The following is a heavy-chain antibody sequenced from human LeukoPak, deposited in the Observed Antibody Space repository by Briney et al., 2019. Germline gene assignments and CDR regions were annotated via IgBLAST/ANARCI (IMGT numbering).Heavy chain of an antibody. CDR3: ARDQRAAAGYYYMDV. J-gene: IGHJ6*03. CDR1: GFTFSNYN. Sequence: PGGSLRLSCAASGFTFSNYNMNWVRQAPGKGLEWVSYISSSSSTIYYADSVKGRFTISRDNAKNSLYLQMNSLRAEDTAVYYCARDQRAAAGYYYMDVWGKGTTVTVSS. D-gene: IGHD6-13*01. V-gene: IGHV3-48*04. CDR2: ISSSSSTI.